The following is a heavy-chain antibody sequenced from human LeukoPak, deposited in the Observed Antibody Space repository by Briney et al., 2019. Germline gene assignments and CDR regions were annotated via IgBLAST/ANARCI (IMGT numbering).Heavy chain of an antibody. J-gene: IGHJ4*02. CDR3: AKATTAVVVVSATPRIYYFDY. D-gene: IGHD2-15*01. Sequence: GGSLRQTFAGSGFTFLNYASSWVRQAPGKEPEWVSVISGRGASTYFVDSVKGRFTITRDNSKNTLYLQMNSLRADDTAVYYCAKATTAVVVVSATPRIYYFDYWGEEGLVTVSS. V-gene: IGHV3-23*01. CDR2: ISGRGAST. CDR1: GFTFLNYA.